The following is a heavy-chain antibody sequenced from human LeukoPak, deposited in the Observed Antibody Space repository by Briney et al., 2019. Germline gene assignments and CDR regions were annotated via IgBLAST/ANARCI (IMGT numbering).Heavy chain of an antibody. CDR1: GYTFTSYA. CDR3: ARAGRPMIGGVTPLEHFDS. D-gene: IGHD3-10*01. V-gene: IGHV1-3*01. CDR2: INAGNGNT. J-gene: IGHJ4*02. Sequence: ASVKVSCKASGYTFTSYAMHWVRQAPGQRLEWMGWINAGNGNTKYSQKFQGRVTVTRDTPATTAYMELSSLRAEDTAVYYCARAGRPMIGGVTPLEHFDSWGQGTLVTVSS.